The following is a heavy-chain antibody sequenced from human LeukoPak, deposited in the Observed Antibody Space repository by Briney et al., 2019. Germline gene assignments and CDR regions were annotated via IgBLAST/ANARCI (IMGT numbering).Heavy chain of an antibody. V-gene: IGHV3-7*01. CDR2: IKQDGSEK. CDR3: ARAERNAGVFDY. Sequence: GGSLRLSCAASGFTFSSYWMSWVRQAPGKGLEWVANIKQDGSEKYYVDSVRGRFTISRDNSKNTLYLQMNNLKTEDTAVYYCARAERNAGVFDYWGQGTLVIVSS. D-gene: IGHD3-3*01. CDR1: GFTFSSYW. J-gene: IGHJ4*02.